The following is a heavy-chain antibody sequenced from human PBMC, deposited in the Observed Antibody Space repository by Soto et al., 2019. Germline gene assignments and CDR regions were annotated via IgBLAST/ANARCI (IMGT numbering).Heavy chain of an antibody. J-gene: IGHJ6*02. V-gene: IGHV1-18*04. CDR3: ARDREYYYDSSGKYYYHYGLDV. CDR2: ISGYNGNT. Sequence: QVQLVESGAEVKKPGASVKVSCKASGYTFTDYGISWVRQAPGQGLEWMGWISGYNGNTKYAQKFQVRVTMTTDTPTNTAYMELRSLRSDDTAVYYCARDREYYYDSSGKYYYHYGLDVWGQGTTVTVS. CDR1: GYTFTDYG. D-gene: IGHD3-22*01.